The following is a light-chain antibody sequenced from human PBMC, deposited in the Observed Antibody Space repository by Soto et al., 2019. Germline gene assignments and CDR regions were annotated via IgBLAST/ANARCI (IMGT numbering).Light chain of an antibody. CDR2: AAS. J-gene: IGKJ1*01. CDR1: QGISTY. Sequence: DIQMTQSPSSLSASVGDRVTITCRASQGISTYLVWYQQKPGTVPKLLIFAASTLQSGVPYRFSGSGSGTDVTLTISSLQPEDVATYYCQNYNGAPWTCGQGTKVEI. CDR3: QNYNGAPWT. V-gene: IGKV1-27*01.